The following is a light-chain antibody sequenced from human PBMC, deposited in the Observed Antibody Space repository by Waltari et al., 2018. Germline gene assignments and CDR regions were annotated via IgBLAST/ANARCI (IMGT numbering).Light chain of an antibody. V-gene: IGKV3-15*01. Sequence: TVMTQSPATLSVSPGVRVTLYCRASQSVSRLAWYQQKPGQAPRLLIYATSTRAAGIPARFSGSGSGTEFTLTISSLQAEDFAVYCCQQYSYWPGTFGQGTKVEVK. CDR3: QQYSYWPGT. CDR2: ATS. CDR1: QSVSR. J-gene: IGKJ1*01.